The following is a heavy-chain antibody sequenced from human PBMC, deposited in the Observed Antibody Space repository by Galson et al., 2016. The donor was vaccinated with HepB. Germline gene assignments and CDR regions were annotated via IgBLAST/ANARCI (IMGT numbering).Heavy chain of an antibody. D-gene: IGHD1-26*01. CDR3: AGDGIVGAGTLDC. CDR2: ISYDGNNK. CDR1: GFTFSSYA. J-gene: IGHJ4*02. V-gene: IGHV3-30*04. Sequence: SLRLSCAASGFTFSSYAMYWVRQAPGKGLERVALISYDGNNKDYADSVKGRFTISRDNSKNTLYLQMNSPRAEDTAVYYCAGDGIVGAGTLDCWGQGTLVTVSS.